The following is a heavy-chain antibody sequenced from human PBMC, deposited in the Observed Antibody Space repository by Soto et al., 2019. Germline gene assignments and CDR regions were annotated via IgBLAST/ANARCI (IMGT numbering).Heavy chain of an antibody. CDR3: AKDVAATL. CDR1: GFTFSNFS. D-gene: IGHD6-13*01. J-gene: IGHJ4*02. Sequence: ESMRLSFAACGFTFSNFSLNWVRQAPGKGLEWVSTISASVKSTYYADSVRGRFTITRDNSGNMLFLQMNGLGADDADVYYCAKDVAATLWGQGALVTVSS. V-gene: IGHV3-23*01. CDR2: ISASVKST.